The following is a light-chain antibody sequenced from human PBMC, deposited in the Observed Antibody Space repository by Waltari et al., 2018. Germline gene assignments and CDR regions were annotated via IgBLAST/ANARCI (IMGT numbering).Light chain of an antibody. CDR3: QQYKTYWT. V-gene: IGKV1-5*03. CDR2: KAS. CDR1: QSISTW. J-gene: IGKJ1*01. Sequence: DIQMTQSPSTLSASVGDRFTITCRASQSISTWLAWYQQKPGKAPNLLIYKASTLESGVPSRFCGSGSGTEFTLTISSLQPDDFATYYCQQYKTYWTFGQGTKVEIK.